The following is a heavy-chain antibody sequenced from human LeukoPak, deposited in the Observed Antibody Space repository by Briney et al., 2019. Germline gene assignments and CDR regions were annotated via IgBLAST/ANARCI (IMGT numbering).Heavy chain of an antibody. J-gene: IGHJ5*02. CDR2: INWNGGST. V-gene: IGHV3-20*04. CDR3: ARGLGAKTFDP. CDR1: GFTFGDYG. Sequence: GGFLRLSCAASGFTFGDYGMTWVRQGPGKGLEWVSGINWNGGSTGYADSVKGRFTISRDNAKNSLYLHMNSLRAEDTALYYCARGLGAKTFDPWGQGTLVTVSS. D-gene: IGHD1-26*01.